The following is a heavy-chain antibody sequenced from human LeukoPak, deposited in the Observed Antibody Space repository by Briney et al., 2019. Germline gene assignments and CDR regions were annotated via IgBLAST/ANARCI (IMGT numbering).Heavy chain of an antibody. Sequence: GGSLRLSCAAPGFTFSSYSMNWVRQAPGKGLERVSYISSSSSTIYYADSVKGRFTISRDNAKNSLYLQMNSLRDEDTAVYYCARARYSSSWYFDYWGQGTLVTVSS. CDR1: GFTFSSYS. D-gene: IGHD6-13*01. J-gene: IGHJ4*02. V-gene: IGHV3-48*02. CDR2: ISSSSSTI. CDR3: ARARYSSSWYFDY.